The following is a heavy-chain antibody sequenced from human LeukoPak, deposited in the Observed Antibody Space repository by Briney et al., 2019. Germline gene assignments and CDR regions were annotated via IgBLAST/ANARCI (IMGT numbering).Heavy chain of an antibody. Sequence: GGSLRLSCVGAGLSNADYGMSWVRQVPGKGLEWVSGIDWSGAASEYADSVKGRFTISRDNAKNSLYLQMNTLRPEDTGVYYCARDLSATWYSLGYWGQGTPVTVSS. CDR1: GLSNADYG. CDR2: IDWSGAAS. V-gene: IGHV3-20*04. D-gene: IGHD2-21*02. CDR3: ARDLSATWYSLGY. J-gene: IGHJ4*02.